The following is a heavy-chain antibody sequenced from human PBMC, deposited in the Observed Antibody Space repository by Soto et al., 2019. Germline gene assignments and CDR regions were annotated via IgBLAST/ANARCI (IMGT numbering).Heavy chain of an antibody. V-gene: IGHV3-21*01. D-gene: IGHD3-3*01. CDR3: AKDRGRGSPVSGGMDV. CDR1: GFNFSSYN. Sequence: GGSLRLSCAASGFNFSSYNINSVRQAPGKGLEWVSSISSASNHIFYADSVKGRFTISRDNAKSSLNLQMNSLRAEDTAVYYCAKDRGRGSPVSGGMDVWGQGTTVTVSS. J-gene: IGHJ6*02. CDR2: ISSASNHI.